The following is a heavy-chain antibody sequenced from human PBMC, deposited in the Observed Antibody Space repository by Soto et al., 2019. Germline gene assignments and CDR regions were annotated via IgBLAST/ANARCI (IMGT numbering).Heavy chain of an antibody. D-gene: IGHD3-10*01. J-gene: IGHJ4*02. CDR1: GFTFSDFA. CDR2: IYGGGNGP. Sequence: EVQVLESGGGLVQPGGSLRLSCAATGFTFSDFAMSWVRQAPGKGLEWVSRIYGGGNGPHYADSVKGRVTISRDNSKNPLYLQMNTLRAENTAVYNCAKMEGTDPWPSSFDYWGQGTLVTLSS. V-gene: IGHV3-23*01. CDR3: AKMEGTDPWPSSFDY.